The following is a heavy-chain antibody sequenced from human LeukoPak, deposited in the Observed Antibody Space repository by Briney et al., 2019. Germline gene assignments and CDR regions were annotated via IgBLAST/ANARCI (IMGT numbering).Heavy chain of an antibody. D-gene: IGHD3-22*01. V-gene: IGHV1-69*13. Sequence: SVKVSCKASGGTFSSYAISWVRQAPGQGLEWMGGIIPIFGTANYAQKFQGRVTITADESTSTAYMELSSLRSEDTAVYYCAKVAIYDSSGYYSVDYYYMDVWGKGTAVTVSS. CDR1: GGTFSSYA. J-gene: IGHJ6*03. CDR2: IIPIFGTA. CDR3: AKVAIYDSSGYYSVDYYYMDV.